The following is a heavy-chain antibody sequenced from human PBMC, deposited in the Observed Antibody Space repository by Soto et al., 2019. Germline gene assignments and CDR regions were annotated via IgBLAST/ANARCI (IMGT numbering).Heavy chain of an antibody. CDR3: ATELGENPASPFDA. Sequence: QVHVVQSGAEMKSLGSSVKVSCQASGGTYSSYAFNWVRQAPGQGLEWMGGIIPVFETTNLAQKFQGRVTLTADESTTTAYMELSRLRSDDTAVYFCATELGENPASPFDAWGQGTLVTVSS. V-gene: IGHV1-69*01. J-gene: IGHJ4*02. CDR1: GGTYSSYA. D-gene: IGHD3-10*01. CDR2: IIPVFETT.